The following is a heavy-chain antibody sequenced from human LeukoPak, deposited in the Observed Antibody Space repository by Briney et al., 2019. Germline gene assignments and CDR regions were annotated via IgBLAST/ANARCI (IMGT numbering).Heavy chain of an antibody. J-gene: IGHJ3*02. CDR2: IYTSGST. V-gene: IGHV4-4*07. CDR1: GGSTSSYY. CDR3: ARDYYDSSGPPLYAFDI. Sequence: PSETLSLTCTVSGGSTSSYYWSWIRQPAGKGLEWIGRIYTSGSTNYNPSLKSRVTMSVDTSKNQFSLKLSSVTAADTAVYYCARDYYDSSGPPLYAFDIWGQGTMVTVSS. D-gene: IGHD3-22*01.